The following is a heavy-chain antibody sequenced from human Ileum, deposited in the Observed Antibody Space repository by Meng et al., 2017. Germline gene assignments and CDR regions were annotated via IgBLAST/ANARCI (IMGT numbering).Heavy chain of an antibody. J-gene: IGHJ5*02. CDR3: AKSVNFDAGGYYP. CDR2: IYVDGRT. Sequence: VQLVESGGGLVQPGGSLRLSCAASGFTVSVNYMSWVRQALGKGLEWVSCIYVDGRTYYADSVKGRFTIFRDSSKNTLYLQMNSLRAEDTAVYYCAKSVNFDAGGYYPWGQGTLVTVSS. V-gene: IGHV3-66*01. CDR1: GFTVSVNY. D-gene: IGHD3-22*01.